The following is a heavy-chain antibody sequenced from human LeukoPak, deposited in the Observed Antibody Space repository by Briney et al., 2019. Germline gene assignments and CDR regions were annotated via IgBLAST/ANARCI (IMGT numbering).Heavy chain of an antibody. J-gene: IGHJ4*02. CDR2: IYYTGST. D-gene: IGHD3-10*01. CDR1: GGSISNYY. V-gene: IGHV4-59*08. CDR3: ARHKFGRGLDY. Sequence: ETLSLTCSVSGGSISNYYWSWFRKSPGKRLDWIGHIYYTGSTTYNPSLKSRVTISVDTSRNQFSLKVNSVTAADTAVYYCARHKFGRGLDYWGQGTLVTVSS.